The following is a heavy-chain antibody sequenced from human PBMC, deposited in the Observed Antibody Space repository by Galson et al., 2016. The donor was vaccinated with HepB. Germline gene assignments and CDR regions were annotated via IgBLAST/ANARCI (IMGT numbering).Heavy chain of an antibody. CDR2: ISYDGSDK. V-gene: IGHV3-30*03. J-gene: IGHJ4*02. CDR1: GFTFSSSG. Sequence: SLRLSCAASGFTFSSSGMHWVRQAPGKGLEWVAVISYDGSDKYYADSVKGRFTISRDNSKNTLYLQMNSLRAEGTAVYYCAGSWLLDYWGQGTLVTVSS. D-gene: IGHD5-12*01. CDR3: AGSWLLDY.